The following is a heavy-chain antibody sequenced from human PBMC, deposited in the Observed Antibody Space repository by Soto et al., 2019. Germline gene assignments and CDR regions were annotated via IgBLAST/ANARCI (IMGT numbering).Heavy chain of an antibody. CDR3: ARDDSSGYYYKD. Sequence: PSETLSLTCTVSGGSISSGGYYWSWIRQHPGKGLEWIGYIYYSGSTYYNPSLKSRVTISVDTSKSQFSLKLSSVTAADTAVYYCARDDSSGYYYKDWGQGTLVTVSS. CDR2: IYYSGST. V-gene: IGHV4-31*03. CDR1: GGSISSGGYY. D-gene: IGHD3-22*01. J-gene: IGHJ4*02.